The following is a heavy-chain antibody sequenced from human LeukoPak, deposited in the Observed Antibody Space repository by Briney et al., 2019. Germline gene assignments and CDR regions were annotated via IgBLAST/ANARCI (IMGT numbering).Heavy chain of an antibody. CDR1: GFTFSFYE. V-gene: IGHV3-7*01. J-gene: IGHJ4*02. CDR3: AREWQGGIAAAGTRIEGDY. CDR2: IKQDGSEK. Sequence: GGSLRLSCAASGFTFSFYEMNWVRQAPGKGLEWVANIKQDGSEKNYVDSVKGRFTISRDNAENSLFLQMNSLRVEDTAVYYCAREWQGGIAAAGTRIEGDYWGQGTLVAVSS. D-gene: IGHD6-13*01.